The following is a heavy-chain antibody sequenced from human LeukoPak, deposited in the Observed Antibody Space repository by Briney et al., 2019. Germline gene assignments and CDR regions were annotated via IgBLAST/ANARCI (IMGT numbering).Heavy chain of an antibody. D-gene: IGHD5-18*01. CDR2: INQDGAST. CDR3: AREGYSSGRAGCFDF. CDR1: GLTLSNYV. J-gene: IGHJ4*02. V-gene: IGHV3-64*02. Sequence: GRSLRLSCAASGLTLSNYVIHWVRQASGKGLEYVSAINQDGASTYYADSLKGRFTISRDNSKDTVYLQMGSLTVEDTAVYYCAREGYSSGRAGCFDFWGQGTLVTVSS.